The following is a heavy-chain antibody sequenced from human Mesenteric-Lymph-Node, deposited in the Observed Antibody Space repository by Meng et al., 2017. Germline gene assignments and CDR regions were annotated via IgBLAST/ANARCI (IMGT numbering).Heavy chain of an antibody. Sequence: GESLKISCAASGFTFTDYAMTWVRQAPGKGPEWVSAISSSGGSPYYADSVKGRFTVSKGNAKNSLFLQMNSLRAEDTAFYYCAKGPIWSGSEWYYLDFWGQGTLVTVSS. V-gene: IGHV3-23*01. CDR1: GFTFTDYA. CDR2: ISSSGGSP. CDR3: AKGPIWSGSEWYYLDF. D-gene: IGHD3-3*01. J-gene: IGHJ4*02.